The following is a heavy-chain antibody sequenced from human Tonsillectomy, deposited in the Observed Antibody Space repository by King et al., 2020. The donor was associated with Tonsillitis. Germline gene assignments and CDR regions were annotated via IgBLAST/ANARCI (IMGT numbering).Heavy chain of an antibody. V-gene: IGHV3-48*03. CDR3: ARGGEYGIAARRYFDL. Sequence: EWQLVQSGGGLVQPGGSLRLSCVASGFTFGSYEMNWVRQAPGKGLEWVSYISSSGSTIYYADSVKGRFTISRDNAKNSLYLQMNSLRGEDTAVYYCARGGEYGIAARRYFDLWGRGTLVTVSS. CDR2: ISSSGSTI. CDR1: GFTFGSYE. J-gene: IGHJ2*01. D-gene: IGHD6-13*01.